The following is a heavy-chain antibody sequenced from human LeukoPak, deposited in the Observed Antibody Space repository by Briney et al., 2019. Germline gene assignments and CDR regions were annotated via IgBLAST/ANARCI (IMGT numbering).Heavy chain of an antibody. Sequence: PGGSLRLSCAASGLTFSESYMSWIRQAPGKGLEWISYITSGGSSIYYADSVQGRFTISRDNAKNSLYLQMNSLRAEDTAVYYCASLDRSIIAFDIWGQGTMVTVSS. CDR3: ASLDRSIIAFDI. V-gene: IGHV3-11*01. CDR1: GLTFSESY. J-gene: IGHJ3*02. CDR2: ITSGGSSI. D-gene: IGHD3/OR15-3a*01.